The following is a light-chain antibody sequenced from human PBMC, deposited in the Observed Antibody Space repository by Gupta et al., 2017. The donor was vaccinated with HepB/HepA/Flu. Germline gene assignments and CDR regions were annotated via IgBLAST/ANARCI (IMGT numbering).Light chain of an antibody. CDR2: GAS. V-gene: IGKV1-17*02. Sequence: DIQMTQSPSSLSASVGDRVTITCRASQTIRNDLNWYHQRPGEAPRCLIYGASTLETGVPSRFSGNGFGTDFTLTISNLQPEDFGVYYCQQRDSIPWAFGQGTKVEIK. CDR1: QTIRND. CDR3: QQRDSIPWA. J-gene: IGKJ1*01.